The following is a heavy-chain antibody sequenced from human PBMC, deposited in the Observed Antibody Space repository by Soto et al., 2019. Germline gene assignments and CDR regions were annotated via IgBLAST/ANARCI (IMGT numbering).Heavy chain of an antibody. V-gene: IGHV3-23*01. D-gene: IGHD1-26*01. CDR2: ISASGGRT. Sequence: GGSLRLSCAASGFTFSSYAMSWVRQAPGKGLEWVSGISASGGRTYYTDSVKGRFTISRDNSKNTMYLQMNSLRVEDTAVYKCAKDWDLLRAFDLWGQGTMVTVSS. CDR3: AKDWDLLRAFDL. CDR1: GFTFSSYA. J-gene: IGHJ3*01.